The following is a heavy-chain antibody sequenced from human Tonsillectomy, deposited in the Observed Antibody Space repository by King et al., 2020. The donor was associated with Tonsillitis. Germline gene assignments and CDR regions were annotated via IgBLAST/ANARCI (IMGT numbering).Heavy chain of an antibody. J-gene: IGHJ4*02. D-gene: IGHD3-22*01. V-gene: IGHV3-23*04. CDR3: ARDMAYYDSSGYFYAFFPLAY. Sequence: VQLVESGGLLVQPGGSLRISCAASGFTFSMYGMSWVRQAPGKGLEWVSHISGSGTTTQYADSVKGRFTISRDNYRNTLYLQMNSLRAEDTAVYYYARDMAYYDSSGYFYAFFPLAYGGQGTLVTVSS. CDR2: ISGSGTTT. CDR1: GFTFSMYG.